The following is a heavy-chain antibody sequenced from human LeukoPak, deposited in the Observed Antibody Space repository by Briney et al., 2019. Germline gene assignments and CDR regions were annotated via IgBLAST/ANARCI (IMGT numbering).Heavy chain of an antibody. J-gene: IGHJ3*02. CDR1: GGSISSSSYY. CDR3: ARESSSAFDI. CDR2: INHSGST. V-gene: IGHV4-39*07. Sequence: SETLSLTCTVSGGSISSSSYYWGWIRQPPGKGLEWIGEINHSGSTNYNPSLKSRVTISVDTSKNQFSLKLSSVTAADTAVYYCARESSSAFDIWGQGTMVTVSS. D-gene: IGHD2-2*01.